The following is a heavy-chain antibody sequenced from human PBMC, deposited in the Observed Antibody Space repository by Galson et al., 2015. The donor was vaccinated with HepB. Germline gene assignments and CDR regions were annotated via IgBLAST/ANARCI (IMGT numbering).Heavy chain of an antibody. D-gene: IGHD3-10*01. CDR2: IIPISVTR. CDR1: GGTFSSIG. CDR3: ARDSPSISLIRGVLGGDAFDI. Sequence: SVKVSCKASGGTFSSIGISWVRQAPGQGLEWMGGIIPISVTRNYAQRFEGRATITADESTTTAYMELSGLRSDDTAVYYCARDSPSISLIRGVLGGDAFDIWGQGTLDTVSS. V-gene: IGHV1-69*13. J-gene: IGHJ3*02.